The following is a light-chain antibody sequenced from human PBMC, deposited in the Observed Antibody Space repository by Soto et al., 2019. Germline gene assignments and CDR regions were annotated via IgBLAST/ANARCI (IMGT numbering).Light chain of an antibody. CDR1: QTVSSRF. Sequence: IVLTHSPGTLSFSPGEMATLSFGAIQTVSSRFLAWYQQKPCQAPRLLIYGASNRATGIPDRFSGRGSGTDFTLTISRLEPEDFAVYYCQQYNNWPPITFGQGTRLEIK. J-gene: IGKJ5*01. CDR2: GAS. V-gene: IGKV3-20*01. CDR3: QQYNNWPPIT.